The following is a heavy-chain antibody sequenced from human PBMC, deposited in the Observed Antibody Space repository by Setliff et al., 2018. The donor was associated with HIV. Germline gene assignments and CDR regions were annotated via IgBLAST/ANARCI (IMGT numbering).Heavy chain of an antibody. Sequence: SETLSLTCTVSGDSVNDRSYFWGWIRQPPGKGLEWIGTFYYNGDSRYNPSLKSRVTISVDTSKNQFSLKLSSVTAADTAVYYCARRLRYCSGGSCYWFDPWGQGTLVTVSS. V-gene: IGHV4-39*01. CDR3: ARRLRYCSGGSCYWFDP. D-gene: IGHD2-15*01. J-gene: IGHJ5*02. CDR1: GDSVNDRSYF. CDR2: FYYNGDS.